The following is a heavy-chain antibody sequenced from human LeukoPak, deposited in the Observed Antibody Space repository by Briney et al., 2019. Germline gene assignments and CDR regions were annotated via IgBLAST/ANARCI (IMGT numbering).Heavy chain of an antibody. Sequence: SETLSLTCTVSGGSISSYYWSWIRQPPGKGLEWIGYIYYSGSTNYNPSLKSRVTISVDTSKNQFSLKLSSVTAADTAVYYCASQAVATNYFDYWGQGTLATVSS. D-gene: IGHD5-12*01. CDR2: IYYSGST. CDR1: GGSISSYY. J-gene: IGHJ4*02. V-gene: IGHV4-59*01. CDR3: ASQAVATNYFDY.